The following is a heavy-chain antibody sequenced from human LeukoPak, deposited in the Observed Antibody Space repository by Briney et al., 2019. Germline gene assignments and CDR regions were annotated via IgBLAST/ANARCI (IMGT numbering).Heavy chain of an antibody. D-gene: IGHD6-13*01. CDR2: INHSGST. CDR3: ARDEGRIATD. J-gene: IGHJ4*02. V-gene: IGHV4-34*01. Sequence: PSETLSLTCAVYGGSFSGYYWSWIRQPPGKGLEWIGEINHSGSTNYNPSLKSRVTISVGTSKNQFSLKLSSVTAADTAIYYCARDEGRIATDWGQGTLLTVSS. CDR1: GGSFSGYY.